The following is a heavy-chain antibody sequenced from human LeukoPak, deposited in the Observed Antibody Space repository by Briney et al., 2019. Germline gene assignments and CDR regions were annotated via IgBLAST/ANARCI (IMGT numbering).Heavy chain of an antibody. J-gene: IGHJ5*02. D-gene: IGHD4-17*01. V-gene: IGHV1-69*02. Sequence: ASVKVSCKASGGTFISYTISWVRQAPGQGLEWMGRIIPILGIANYAQKFQGRFTITADKSTSTAYMELSSLRSEDTAVYYCARAMTTVTINWFDPWGQGTLVTVSS. CDR1: GGTFISYT. CDR3: ARAMTTVTINWFDP. CDR2: IIPILGIA.